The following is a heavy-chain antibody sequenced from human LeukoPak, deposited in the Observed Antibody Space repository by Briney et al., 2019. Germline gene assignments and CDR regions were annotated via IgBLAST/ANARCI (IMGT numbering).Heavy chain of an antibody. CDR3: ARGPIGDI. Sequence: GGSLRLSCAASGFTFSSYSMNWVRQAPGKGLEWVSSISSNSNYTYYADSVKGRFTISRDDAKNSLYVQMNSLRAEETAVYYCARGPIGDIWGQGTMVTVSS. CDR1: GFTFSSYS. V-gene: IGHV3-21*01. CDR2: ISSNSNYT. J-gene: IGHJ3*02. D-gene: IGHD3-22*01.